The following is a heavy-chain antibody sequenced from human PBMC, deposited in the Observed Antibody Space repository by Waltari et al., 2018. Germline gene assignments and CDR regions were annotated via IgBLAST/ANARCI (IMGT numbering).Heavy chain of an antibody. Sequence: EVQLVESGVGLVQPGGSLRLSCVASGFMLRSYSMNWVRLAPGKGLEWVSSISGDNSYTYYSGSVKGRFTISRDNAKNSLFLQMNGLRDEDTAIYYCAKEGLGGDRQFDYWGQGTLVSVSS. D-gene: IGHD2-21*02. J-gene: IGHJ4*02. CDR1: GFMLRSYS. CDR2: ISGDNSYT. CDR3: AKEGLGGDRQFDY. V-gene: IGHV3-21*06.